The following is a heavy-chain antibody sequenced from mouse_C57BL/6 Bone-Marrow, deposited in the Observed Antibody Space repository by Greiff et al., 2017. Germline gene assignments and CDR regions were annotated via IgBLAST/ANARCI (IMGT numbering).Heavy chain of an antibody. D-gene: IGHD1-1*01. J-gene: IGHJ3*01. V-gene: IGHV1-9*01. CDR3: ARTGYYYGSSYWFAY. Sequence: VQLQQSGAELMKPGASVKLSCKATGYTFTGYWIEWVKQRPGHGLEWIGEILPGSGSTNYNEKFKGKATFTADTSSNTAYMQLRSLTTEDSAIYYCARTGYYYGSSYWFAYWGQGTLVTVSA. CDR1: GYTFTGYW. CDR2: ILPGSGST.